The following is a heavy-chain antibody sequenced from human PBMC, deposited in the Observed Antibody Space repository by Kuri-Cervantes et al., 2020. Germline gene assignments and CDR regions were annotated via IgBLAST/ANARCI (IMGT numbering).Heavy chain of an antibody. CDR3: AREGGYCSGTSCYFWFDP. V-gene: IGHV3-7*01. D-gene: IGHD2-2*01. CDR2: IKQDGSEK. Sequence: GESLKISCAASGFTFSSYWMSWVRQAPGKGLEWVANIKQDGSEKNYVDSVKGRFTSSRDNAKNSLYLQMNSLRAEDTAVYYCAREGGYCSGTSCYFWFDPWGQGTLVTVSS. J-gene: IGHJ5*02. CDR1: GFTFSSYW.